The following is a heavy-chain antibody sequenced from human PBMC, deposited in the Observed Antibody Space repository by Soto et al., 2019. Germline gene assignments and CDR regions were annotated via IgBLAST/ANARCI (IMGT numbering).Heavy chain of an antibody. Sequence: XXTLCLPFTVAGDSIGSYYWRWIRQPPGKGLEWIGYIYYSGSTNYNPSLKSRVTISVDTPKNQFSLKMTSVSAADTAVYYCARGVATIGPWGQGTLVTVSS. D-gene: IGHD5-12*01. CDR1: GDSIGSYY. V-gene: IGHV4-59*01. CDR3: ARGVATIGP. CDR2: IYYSGST. J-gene: IGHJ5*02.